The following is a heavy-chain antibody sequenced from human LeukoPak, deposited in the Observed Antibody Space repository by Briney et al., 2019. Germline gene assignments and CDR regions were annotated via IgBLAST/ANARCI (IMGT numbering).Heavy chain of an antibody. D-gene: IGHD3-10*01. CDR2: IYYSGST. V-gene: IGHV4-61*01. CDR3: ARETPYYDFDY. J-gene: IGHJ4*02. Sequence: SETLSLTCTVSGGSVSSGSYYWSWIRQPPGKGLEWIGYIYYSGSTNYNPSLKSRVTISVDTSKNQFSLKLSSVTAADTAVYYCARETPYYDFDYWGQGTLVTVSS. CDR1: GGSVSSGSYY.